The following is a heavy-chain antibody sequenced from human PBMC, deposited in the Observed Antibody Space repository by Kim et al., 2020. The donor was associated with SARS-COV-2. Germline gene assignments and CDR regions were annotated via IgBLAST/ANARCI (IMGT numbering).Heavy chain of an antibody. V-gene: IGHV3-43*02. D-gene: IGHD3-3*01. J-gene: IGHJ6*02. CDR2: ISGDGGST. CDR1: GFTFDDYA. Sequence: GGSLRLSCAASGFTFDDYAMHWVRQAPGKGLEWVSLISGDGGSTYYADSVKGRFTISRDNSKNSLYLQMNSLRTEDTALYYCAKGAYDFWSGSQNGMDVWGQGTTVTVSS. CDR3: AKGAYDFWSGSQNGMDV.